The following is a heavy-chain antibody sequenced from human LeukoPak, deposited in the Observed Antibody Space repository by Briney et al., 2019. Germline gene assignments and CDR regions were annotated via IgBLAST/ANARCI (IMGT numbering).Heavy chain of an antibody. CDR2: IYHSGST. CDR3: ARMGMGRDYYYYYGMDV. J-gene: IGHJ6*02. D-gene: IGHD3-10*01. CDR1: GGSISSGGYS. V-gene: IGHV4-30-2*01. Sequence: SETLSLTCAVSGGSISSGGYSWSWIRQPPGKGLEWIGYIYHSGSTYYNPSLKSRVTISVDTSKNQFSLKLSSVTAADTAVYYCARMGMGRDYYYYYGMDVWGQGTTVTVSS.